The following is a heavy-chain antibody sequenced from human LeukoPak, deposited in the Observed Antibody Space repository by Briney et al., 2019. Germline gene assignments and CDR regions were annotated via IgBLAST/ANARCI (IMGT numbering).Heavy chain of an antibody. CDR3: ARDTRYCSSTSCWI. V-gene: IGHV1-2*02. D-gene: IGHD2-2*01. Sequence: GASVKVSCKASGYTFTGYYMHLVRQAAGQGLEWMGWINPNSGGTNYAQKFQGRVTMTRDTSISTAYMELSRLRSDDTAVYYCARDTRYCSSTSCWIWGQGTLVTVSS. CDR1: GYTFTGYY. J-gene: IGHJ4*02. CDR2: INPNSGGT.